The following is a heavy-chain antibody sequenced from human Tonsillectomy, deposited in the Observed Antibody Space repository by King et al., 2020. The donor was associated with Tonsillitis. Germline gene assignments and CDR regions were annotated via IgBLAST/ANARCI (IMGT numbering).Heavy chain of an antibody. CDR1: GFIFISHG. CDR2: IFYDGSNK. Sequence: QLVQSGGGVVQPGRSLRLSCAASGFIFISHGMHWVRQAPGKGLEWVAVIFYDGSNKYYADSVKGRFTISRDNSKNTLYLQMNSLRAEDTAVYYCVREGLQGAWFSRGVNDYWGRGTLVTVSS. CDR3: VREGLQGAWFSRGVNDY. D-gene: IGHD3-22*01. J-gene: IGHJ4*02. V-gene: IGHV3-33*01.